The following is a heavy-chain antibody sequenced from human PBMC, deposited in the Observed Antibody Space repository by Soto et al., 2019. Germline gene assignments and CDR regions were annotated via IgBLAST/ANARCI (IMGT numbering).Heavy chain of an antibody. CDR1: GGTFSSYT. D-gene: IGHD4-17*01. V-gene: IGHV1-69*02. Sequence: SVKVSCKASGGTFSSYTISWVRQAPGQGLEWMGRIIPILGIANYAQKFQGRVTITADKSTSTAYMELSSLRSEDTAVYYCASPPKDYDYGDYVLVYRGQGSLVTVSS. CDR2: IIPILGIA. CDR3: ASPPKDYDYGDYVLVY. J-gene: IGHJ4*02.